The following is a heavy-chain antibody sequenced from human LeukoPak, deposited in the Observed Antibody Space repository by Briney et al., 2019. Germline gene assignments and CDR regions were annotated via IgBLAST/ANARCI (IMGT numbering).Heavy chain of an antibody. D-gene: IGHD1-7*01. V-gene: IGHV3-15*01. Sequence: PGGSLRLSCAASGFPFSTIWMNWVRQAPGKGLEWVGRIKSRTEGGTMDYAAPVKGRFTNSRDDSKITLYLQMNSLKTEDTAVYYCTTGNSLGRDGNYFFDFWGPGTLVTVAS. CDR1: GFPFSTIW. CDR3: TTGNSLGRDGNYFFDF. J-gene: IGHJ4*02. CDR2: IKSRTEGGTM.